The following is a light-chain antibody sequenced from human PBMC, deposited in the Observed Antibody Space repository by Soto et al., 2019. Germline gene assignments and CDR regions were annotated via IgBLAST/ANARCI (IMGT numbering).Light chain of an antibody. V-gene: IGKV1-5*03. J-gene: IGKJ4*01. CDR2: KAS. Sequence: DIQMTQSPSTLSAAVGERVTITCRASQSISSWLAWYQQKPGKAPKLLIYKASILEHGVTSRFSGYGSGTEFTLTISGLQPGDFATYYCQQYNNYPLTFGGGTKVEIK. CDR1: QSISSW. CDR3: QQYNNYPLT.